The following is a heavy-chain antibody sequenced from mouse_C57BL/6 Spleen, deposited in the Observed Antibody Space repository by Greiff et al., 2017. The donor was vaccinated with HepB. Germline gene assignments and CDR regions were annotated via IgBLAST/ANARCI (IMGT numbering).Heavy chain of an antibody. CDR2: IRSKSNNYAT. J-gene: IGHJ4*01. CDR3: VRHDDGYCVSAMDY. CDR1: GFSFNTYA. Sequence: EVQLVESGGGLVQPKGSLKLSCAASGFSFNTYAMNWVRQAPGKGLEWVARIRSKSNNYATDYDVPVKDRFTISTDNSEIMLYLQMNNLKTEDTAVYYCVRHDDGYCVSAMDYWGQGTSVTVSS. D-gene: IGHD2-3*01. V-gene: IGHV10-1*01.